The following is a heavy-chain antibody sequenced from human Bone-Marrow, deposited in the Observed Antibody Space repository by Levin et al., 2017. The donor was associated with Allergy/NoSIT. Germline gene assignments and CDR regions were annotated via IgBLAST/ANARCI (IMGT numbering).Heavy chain of an antibody. CDR2: IWFDGTNI. J-gene: IGHJ6*02. V-gene: IGHV3-33*03. CDR1: GFTFKNFG. CDR3: AIALDCTSGNCYPSQYHGMDV. Sequence: SCTVSGFTFKNFGFQWVRQVPGKGLEWLAVIWFDGTNINYGDAVKGRFSISRDNVKNRLYLQMNNLRAEDTGIYYCAIALDCTSGNCYPSQYHGMDVWGQGTTVIVSS. D-gene: IGHD2-21*01.